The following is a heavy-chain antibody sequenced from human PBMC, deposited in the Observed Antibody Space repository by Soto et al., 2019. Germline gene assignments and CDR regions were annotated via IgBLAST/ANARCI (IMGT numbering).Heavy chain of an antibody. J-gene: IGHJ6*02. V-gene: IGHV4-39*01. CDR1: GGSISSSSYY. D-gene: IGHD6-13*01. Sequence: QLQLQESGPGLVKPSETLSLTCTVSGGSISSSSYYWGWIRQPPGKGLEWIGSIYYSGSTYYNPSLKSRVTISVDTSKNQFSLKLSSVTAADTAVYYCARHADSSSWYSHPYGMDVWGQGTTVTVSS. CDR2: IYYSGST. CDR3: ARHADSSSWYSHPYGMDV.